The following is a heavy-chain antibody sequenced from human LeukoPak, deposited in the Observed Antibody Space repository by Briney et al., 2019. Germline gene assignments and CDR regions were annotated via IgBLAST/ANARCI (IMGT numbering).Heavy chain of an antibody. D-gene: IGHD3-22*01. CDR3: ARSGDYYDSSGYLNWFDP. CDR2: IYYSGST. Sequence: SETLSLTCTVSGGSISSYYWSWIRQPPGKGLEWIGYIYYSGSTNYNPSLKSRVTISVDTSKNQFSLKLSSVTAADTAVYYCARSGDYYDSSGYLNWFDPWGQGTLVTVSS. CDR1: GGSISSYY. J-gene: IGHJ5*02. V-gene: IGHV4-59*08.